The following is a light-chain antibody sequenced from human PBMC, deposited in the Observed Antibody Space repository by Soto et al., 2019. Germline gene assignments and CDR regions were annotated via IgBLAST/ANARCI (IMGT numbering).Light chain of an antibody. V-gene: IGKV3-20*01. CDR2: CAS. J-gene: IGKJ1*01. CDR1: QSVRSNF. Sequence: EIVLTQSPGTLSLSPGERATLSCRASQSVRSNFLAWYQQKPGQAPRLLIYCASNRATGIPDRFSGSGSGTDFTLTITTLEPEDFAMYYCQRHDSLRTFGKGTKVDI. CDR3: QRHDSLRT.